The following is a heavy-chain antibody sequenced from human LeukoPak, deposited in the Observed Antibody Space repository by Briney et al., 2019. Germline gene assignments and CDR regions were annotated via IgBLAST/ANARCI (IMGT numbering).Heavy chain of an antibody. J-gene: IGHJ4*02. CDR3: ARDWPGDITGA. CDR2: INTQNGYT. V-gene: IGHV1-18*01. Sequence: ASVKVSCTASGYTFSDYGISWLRQAPGQGLEYMGWINTQNGYTDYAQKVQGRVTLTTDTSTTTAYMELRGLRSDDTAVYYCARDWPGDITGAWGQGTLLTVSS. D-gene: IGHD1-20*01. CDR1: GYTFSDYG.